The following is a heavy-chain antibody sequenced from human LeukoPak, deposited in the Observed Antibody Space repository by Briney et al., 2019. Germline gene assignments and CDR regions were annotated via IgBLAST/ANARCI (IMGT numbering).Heavy chain of an antibody. CDR1: GGSISSYY. D-gene: IGHD3-9*01. V-gene: IGHV4-4*07. CDR2: IYTSGST. Sequence: SETLSLTCTVSGGSISSYYWSWIRQPAGKGLEWMGRIYTSGSTNYNPSLKSRVTISVDTSKNQFSLKLSSVTAADTAVYYCARERAGGLRYFDWLPEGDFDYWGQGTLVTVSS. CDR3: ARERAGGLRYFDWLPEGDFDY. J-gene: IGHJ4*02.